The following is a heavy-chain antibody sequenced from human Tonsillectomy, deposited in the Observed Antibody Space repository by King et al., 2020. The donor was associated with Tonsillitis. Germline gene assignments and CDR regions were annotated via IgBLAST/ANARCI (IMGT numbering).Heavy chain of an antibody. J-gene: IGHJ4*02. D-gene: IGHD3-16*01. Sequence: VQLVESGGGLVQPGGSLRLSCAASGFTLSSYEMNWVRQAPGKGLEWVSYISSSGSSINYADSVKGRFTISRDNAKNSLYLQMNGLRAEDTAVYYCARDAVGQGGYWGQGTLVTVSS. CDR1: GFTLSSYE. V-gene: IGHV3-48*03. CDR2: ISSSGSSI. CDR3: ARDAVGQGGY.